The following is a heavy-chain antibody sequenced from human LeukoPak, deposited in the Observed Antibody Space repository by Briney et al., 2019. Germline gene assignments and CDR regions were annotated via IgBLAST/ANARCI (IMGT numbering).Heavy chain of an antibody. CDR2: ISGSGDST. J-gene: IGHJ4*02. V-gene: IGHV3-23*01. CDR1: GFTFSSYD. D-gene: IGHD3-10*01. CDR3: AKDGTVLWFGELGGYFDY. Sequence: GGSLRLSCAASGFTFSSYDMSWVRQAPGKGLEWVSVISGSGDSTYYADSVKGRFTISRDNSKNTLYLQMNSLRAEDTAVYYCAKDGTVLWFGELGGYFDYWGQGTLVTVSS.